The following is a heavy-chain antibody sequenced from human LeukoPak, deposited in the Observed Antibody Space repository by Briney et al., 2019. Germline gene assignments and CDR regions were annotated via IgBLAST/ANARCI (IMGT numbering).Heavy chain of an antibody. CDR1: GFSFISYG. CDR3: AKSDYSYDSSGYLGVDY. D-gene: IGHD3-22*01. CDR2: ISYDGSHK. V-gene: IGHV3-30*18. J-gene: IGHJ4*02. Sequence: GGSLRLSCASSGFSFISYGMHWVRQGPGKGLEWVAVISYDGSHKYYADSVKGRFAISRDHSKNTLYLQMNSLRDEDTAVYYCAKSDYSYDSSGYLGVDYWGQGTLVTVSS.